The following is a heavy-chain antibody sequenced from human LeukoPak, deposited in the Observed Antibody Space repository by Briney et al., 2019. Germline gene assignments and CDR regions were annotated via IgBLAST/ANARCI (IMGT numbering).Heavy chain of an antibody. Sequence: TSVKVSCKXSGFTFTSSAMQWVRQARGQRLEGIGWIVVGSGNTNYAQKFKERVTITRDMSTSTAYMELSSLRSEDTAVYYCAAVSSNFDYWGQGTLVTVSS. D-gene: IGHD3-16*02. CDR2: IVVGSGNT. J-gene: IGHJ4*02. CDR1: GFTFTSSA. V-gene: IGHV1-58*02. CDR3: AAVSSNFDY.